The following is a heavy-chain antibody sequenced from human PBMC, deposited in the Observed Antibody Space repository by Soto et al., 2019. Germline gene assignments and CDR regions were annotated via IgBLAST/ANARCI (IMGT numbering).Heavy chain of an antibody. J-gene: IGHJ5*02. CDR3: ARRNYDFWSGYEDIWFDP. Sequence: PSEALSVTCTVSGGSISSSSYYWGWIRQPPRKGLEWIGSIYYSGSTYYNPSLKSRVTISVDTSKNQFSLKLSSVTAADTAVYSCARRNYDFWSGYEDIWFDPWGQGTLVTVSS. CDR1: GGSISSSSYY. V-gene: IGHV4-39*01. D-gene: IGHD3-3*01. CDR2: IYYSGST.